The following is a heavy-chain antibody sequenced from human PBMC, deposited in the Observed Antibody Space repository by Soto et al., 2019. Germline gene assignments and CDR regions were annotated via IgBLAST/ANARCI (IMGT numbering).Heavy chain of an antibody. CDR2: ISDSGGST. V-gene: IGHV3-23*01. CDR3: AKKPDGDSSWYSNCFDS. Sequence: QSGGSLRLSCAASGFTYSSYSMSWVRQSPGKGLEWVSSISDSGGSTYYADSVRGRFTISRDNSKNTLYLQMSSLRVEDTALYYCAKKPDGDSSWYSNCFDSWGQGTLVTVSS. D-gene: IGHD6-13*01. J-gene: IGHJ5*01. CDR1: GFTYSSYS.